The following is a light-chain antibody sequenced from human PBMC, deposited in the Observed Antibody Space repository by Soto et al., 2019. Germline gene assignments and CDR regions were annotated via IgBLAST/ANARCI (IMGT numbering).Light chain of an antibody. Sequence: QSALTQPPSASGSPGQSVTISCTGTSSDVGGYNYVSWYQQYPGRAPKLMIYEVTKRPSGVPDRFSGSKSGNTASLTVSGLQAEDEADYYCSSPAASNIFYFVSVGGTKVTV. CDR3: SSPAASNIFYFV. CDR1: SSDVGGYNY. CDR2: EVT. V-gene: IGLV2-8*01. J-gene: IGLJ3*02.